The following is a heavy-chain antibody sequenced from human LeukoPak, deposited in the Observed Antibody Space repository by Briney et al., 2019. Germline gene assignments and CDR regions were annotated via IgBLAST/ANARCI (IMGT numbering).Heavy chain of an antibody. Sequence: GGSLRLSCAASGFTFSSYAMMWVRQAPGKGLEWVSSITGSGGGTYYADSVRGRFTISRDDARESLYLQMSSLRADDTAIYYCGASRQYVGAFDIWGQGTLVTVSS. CDR2: ITGSGGGT. V-gene: IGHV3-23*01. J-gene: IGHJ3*02. CDR3: GASRQYVGAFDI. CDR1: GFTFSSYA. D-gene: IGHD3-16*01.